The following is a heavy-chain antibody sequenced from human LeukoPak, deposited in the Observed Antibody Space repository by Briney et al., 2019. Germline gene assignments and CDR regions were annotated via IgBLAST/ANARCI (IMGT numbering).Heavy chain of an antibody. CDR2: IYHSGST. V-gene: IGHV4-38-2*02. D-gene: IGHD3-10*01. J-gene: IGHJ5*02. CDR3: ARDFSDYYGSGSYPGWFDP. CDR1: GYCISSGYY. Sequence: SETLSLTCTVSGYCISSGYYWGWIRQPPGKGLEWIGSIYHSGSTYYNPSLKSRVTISVDTSKNQFSLKLSSVTAADTAVYYCARDFSDYYGSGSYPGWFDPWGQGTLVTVSS.